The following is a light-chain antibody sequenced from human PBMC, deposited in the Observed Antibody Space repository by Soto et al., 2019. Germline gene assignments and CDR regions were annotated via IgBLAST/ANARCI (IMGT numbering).Light chain of an antibody. J-gene: IGKJ1*01. CDR3: QQYGSSRT. CDR2: DAS. V-gene: IGKV3-11*01. Sequence: EIVLTQSPSTLSLSPGERATLSCRASQSVSSYLAWYQQKPGQAPRLLIYDASNRATGIPARLSGSGSGTEFTLTISSLQSEDFSVYYCQQYGSSRTFGQGTKVDIK. CDR1: QSVSSY.